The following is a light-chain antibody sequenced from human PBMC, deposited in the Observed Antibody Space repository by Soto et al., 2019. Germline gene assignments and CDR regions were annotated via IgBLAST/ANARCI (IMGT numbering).Light chain of an antibody. CDR2: DVS. CDR3: SSYTSSSTYV. J-gene: IGLJ1*01. V-gene: IGLV2-14*01. Sequence: QSALTQPASVSGSPGQSITISCTGTSSDVGGYNYVSWYQQHPGKAPKLMIYDVSNRPSGVSNRFSGSKSGNTASLTISGLQDEEEADYYCSSYTSSSTYVFGTGTRSPS. CDR1: SSDVGGYNY.